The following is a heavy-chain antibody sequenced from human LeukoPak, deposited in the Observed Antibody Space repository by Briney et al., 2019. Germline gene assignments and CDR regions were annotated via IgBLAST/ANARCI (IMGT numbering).Heavy chain of an antibody. D-gene: IGHD3-10*01. CDR2: IIPIFGTA. Sequence: GASVKVSCKASGGTFSSYAISWVRQAPGQGLEWMGGIIPIFGTANYAQKFQGRVTITADKSTSTAYMELSSLRSEDTAVYYCARYYYGSGSYYFRSYYYYYMDVWGKGTTVTISS. J-gene: IGHJ6*03. V-gene: IGHV1-69*06. CDR3: ARYYYGSGSYYFRSYYYYYMDV. CDR1: GGTFSSYA.